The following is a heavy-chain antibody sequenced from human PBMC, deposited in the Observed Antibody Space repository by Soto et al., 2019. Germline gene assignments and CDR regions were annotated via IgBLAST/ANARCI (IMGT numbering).Heavy chain of an antibody. CDR3: ARHLEGGIAAQPGVGDYYYYYMDV. D-gene: IGHD6-13*01. V-gene: IGHV4-39*01. CDR2: IYYSGST. Sequence: SETMSLTWTVAGGSIISISYYWSWIRQPPGKGLEWIGSIYYSGSTYYNPSLKSRVTISVDTSKNQFSLKLSSVTAADTAVYYCARHLEGGIAAQPGVGDYYYYYMDVWGKGTTVTVSS. J-gene: IGHJ6*03. CDR1: GGSIISISYY.